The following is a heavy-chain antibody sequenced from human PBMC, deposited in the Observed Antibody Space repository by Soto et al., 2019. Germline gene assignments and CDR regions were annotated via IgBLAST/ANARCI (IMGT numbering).Heavy chain of an antibody. CDR3: ARHRIVAPVRVVGGMDV. V-gene: IGHV4-34*01. CDR1: GGSFSGYY. CDR2: INHSGST. Sequence: SETLSLTCAVYGGSFSGYYWSWIRQPPGKGLEWIGEINHSGSTNYNPSLKSRVTISVDTSKNQFSLKLSSVTAADTAVYYCARHRIVAPVRVVGGMDVWGQGTTVTVSS. J-gene: IGHJ6*02. D-gene: IGHD5-12*01.